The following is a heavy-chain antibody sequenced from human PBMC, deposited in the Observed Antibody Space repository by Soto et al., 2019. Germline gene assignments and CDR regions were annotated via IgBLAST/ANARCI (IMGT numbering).Heavy chain of an antibody. CDR1: GFTFSSYG. CDR3: ARDTAWRLRFLEWLFDY. D-gene: IGHD3-3*01. CDR2: IWYDGSNK. V-gene: IGHV3-33*01. J-gene: IGHJ4*02. Sequence: QVQLVESGGGVVQPGRSLRLSCAASGFTFSSYGMHWVRQAPGKGLEWVAVIWYDGSNKYYADSVKGRFTSSRDNSKNTLYLQRNSMRAEDTAVYYCARDTAWRLRFLEWLFDYWGQGTLVTVSS.